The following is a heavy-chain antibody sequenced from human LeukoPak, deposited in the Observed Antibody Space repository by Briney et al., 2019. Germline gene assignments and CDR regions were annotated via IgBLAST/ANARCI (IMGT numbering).Heavy chain of an antibody. J-gene: IGHJ4*02. D-gene: IGHD1-26*01. CDR1: GFIFSSYG. CDR2: ISTSSSTT. Sequence: SGGSLRLSCAASGFIFSSYGMNWVRQAPGKGLEWVSYISTSSSTTYYADSVKGRFTIYRDNAKNSLYLQTNSLRDKDTAVYYCARPLYSGSYGFWGQGTLVTVSS. CDR3: ARPLYSGSYGF. V-gene: IGHV3-48*02.